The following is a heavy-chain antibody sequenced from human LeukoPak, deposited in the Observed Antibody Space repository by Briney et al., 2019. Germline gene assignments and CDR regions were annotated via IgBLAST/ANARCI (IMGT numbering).Heavy chain of an antibody. J-gene: IGHJ4*02. D-gene: IGHD1-26*01. V-gene: IGHV4-39*01. CDR1: GGSISSSSYY. CDR3: ARQSGSYTLAFDY. Sequence: SETLSLTCTVSGGSISSSSYYWGWIRQPPGKGLEWIGSINYSGSTYYNPSLKSRVTISVDTSKNQFSLKLSSVTAADTAVYYCARQSGSYTLAFDYWGQGTLVTVSS. CDR2: INYSGST.